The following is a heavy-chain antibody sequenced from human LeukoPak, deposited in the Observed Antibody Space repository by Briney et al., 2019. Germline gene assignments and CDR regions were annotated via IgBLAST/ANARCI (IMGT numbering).Heavy chain of an antibody. D-gene: IGHD5-18*01. CDR3: ARIGTRYSYGCGRNWFDP. CDR1: GYTFTSYD. CDR2: MNPNSGNT. Sequence: ASVKVSCKASGYTFTSYDINWVRQATGQGLEWMGWMNPNSGNTGYAQKFQGRVTMTRNTSISTAYMELSSLRSEDTAVYYCARIGTRYSYGCGRNWFDPWGQGTLVTVSS. V-gene: IGHV1-8*01. J-gene: IGHJ5*02.